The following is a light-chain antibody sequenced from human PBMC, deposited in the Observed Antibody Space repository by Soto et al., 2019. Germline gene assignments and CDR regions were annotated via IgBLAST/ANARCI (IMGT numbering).Light chain of an antibody. CDR3: QQYITYAT. J-gene: IGKJ5*01. CDR1: QNIRNL. Sequence: DIQLTQTTSTLSAAVGDSVTISFRASQNIRNLLSWYQQKPRKAPKPLISDASTLKTGVPSRFSGSGSGSEFNFTITGLQPDDFATYFCQQYITYATSGQRALLEVK. V-gene: IGKV1-5*01. CDR2: DAS.